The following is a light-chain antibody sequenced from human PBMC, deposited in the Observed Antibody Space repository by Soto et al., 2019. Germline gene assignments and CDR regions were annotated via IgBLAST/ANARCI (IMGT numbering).Light chain of an antibody. J-gene: IGLJ2*01. CDR2: DVT. Sequence: QSVLTQPASVSGSPGQSITISCTGSSSDVGGYNYVSWYQQHPGKAPKLMIYDVTYRPSGVSTRFSGSKSGNTASLTISGLQAEDEADYYCSSYTSLTTVVFGGGTQLTVL. CDR1: SSDVGGYNY. V-gene: IGLV2-14*03. CDR3: SSYTSLTTVV.